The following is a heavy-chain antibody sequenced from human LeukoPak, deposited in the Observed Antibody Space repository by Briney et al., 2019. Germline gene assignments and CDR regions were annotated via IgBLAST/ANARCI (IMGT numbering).Heavy chain of an antibody. V-gene: IGHV3-7*03. CDR2: IKQDGSEK. CDR1: GFSFGSYV. J-gene: IGHJ4*02. D-gene: IGHD3-16*01. Sequence: GGSLRLSCAASGFSFGSYVMHWVRQAPGKGLEWVANIKQDGSEKYYVDSVKGRFTISRDNAKNSLYLQMNSLRAEDTAVYYCARDYDYVWGGEGYWGQGTLVTVSS. CDR3: ARDYDYVWGGEGY.